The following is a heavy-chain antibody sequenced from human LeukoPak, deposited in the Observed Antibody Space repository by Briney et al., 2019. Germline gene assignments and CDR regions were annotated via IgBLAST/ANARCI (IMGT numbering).Heavy chain of an antibody. CDR3: ARGLGPGNWFDP. CDR2: IHHRGGT. V-gene: IGHV4-4*02. CDR1: GGSISSDNW. J-gene: IGHJ5*02. Sequence: PSGTLSLTCAVSGGSISSDNWWSWVRQPPGKRLEWIGEIHHRGGTNYNPSLQSRVTISVDKSNNHFSLRLTSVTAADTAVYYCARGLGPGNWFDPWGQGTLVTVSS. D-gene: IGHD3-9*01.